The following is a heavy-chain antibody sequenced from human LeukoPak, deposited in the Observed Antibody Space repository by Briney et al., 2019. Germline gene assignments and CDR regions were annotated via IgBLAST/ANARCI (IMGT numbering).Heavy chain of an antibody. CDR3: ARAAIDYYGSGSYPNYYYYYGMDV. Sequence: GGSLRLSCAASGFTFSSYAMSWVRQAPGKGLEWVGRTRNKANSYTTEYAASVKGRFTISRDDSKNSLYLQMNSLKTEDTAVYYCARAAIDYYGSGSYPNYYYYYGMDVWGKGTTVTVSS. J-gene: IGHJ6*04. CDR2: TRNKANSYTT. CDR1: GFTFSSYA. V-gene: IGHV3-72*01. D-gene: IGHD3-10*01.